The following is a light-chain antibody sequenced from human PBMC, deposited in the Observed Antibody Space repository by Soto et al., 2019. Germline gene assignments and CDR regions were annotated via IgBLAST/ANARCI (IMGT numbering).Light chain of an antibody. J-gene: IGKJ1*01. CDR2: KAS. Sequence: DIQMTQSPSTLSASVGDRVTITCRASQTISSWLAXYQQKPGKAPKLLIYKASTLKSGVPSRFSGSGSGTEFTLTISSLRPDDFATYYCQHYNSYSEAFGQWTKVDIK. CDR3: QHYNSYSEA. CDR1: QTISSW. V-gene: IGKV1-5*03.